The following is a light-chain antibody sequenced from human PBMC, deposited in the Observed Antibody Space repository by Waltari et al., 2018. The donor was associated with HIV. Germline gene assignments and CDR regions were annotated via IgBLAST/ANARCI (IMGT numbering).Light chain of an antibody. CDR1: SSDVGRYNY. Sequence: SALTQPSSVSGPPGQSLTLSCTGASSDVGRYNYVSWYQHHPGKAPKLIIYDVSNRPSGVSNRFSGSKSGTTASLTISGLQAEDEADYYCSSYTSSRTVVFGGGTKLTVL. CDR3: SSYTSSRTVV. V-gene: IGLV2-14*03. CDR2: DVS. J-gene: IGLJ2*01.